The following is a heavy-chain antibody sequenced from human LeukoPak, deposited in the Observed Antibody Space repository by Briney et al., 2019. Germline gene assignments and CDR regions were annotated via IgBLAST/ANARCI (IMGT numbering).Heavy chain of an antibody. Sequence: ASVKVSCKASGYTFTSYGISWVRQPHGQGLEWIGWISANNGNTKYAQKLQGRATMTTDTSTSTAYMELRNLRSDDTAVYYCARGYYCSGGSCYSGCFDNGGQGTLVTVSS. D-gene: IGHD2-15*01. V-gene: IGHV1-18*01. CDR1: GYTFTSYG. J-gene: IGHJ4*02. CDR2: ISANNGNT. CDR3: ARGYYCSGGSCYSGCFDN.